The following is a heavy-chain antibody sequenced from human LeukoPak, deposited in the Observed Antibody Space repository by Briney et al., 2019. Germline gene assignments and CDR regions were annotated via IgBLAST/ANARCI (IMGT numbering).Heavy chain of an antibody. CDR3: ARDHDYVWGTLYY. Sequence: SETLSLTCTVSGGSISSGGYYWSWIRQHPGKGLEWIGYIYYSGSTYYNPSLKSRVTISVDTSKNQFSLKLSSVTAADTAVYYCARDHDYVWGTLYYWGQGTLVTVSS. J-gene: IGHJ4*02. CDR2: IYYSGST. CDR1: GGSISSGGYY. V-gene: IGHV4-31*03. D-gene: IGHD3-16*01.